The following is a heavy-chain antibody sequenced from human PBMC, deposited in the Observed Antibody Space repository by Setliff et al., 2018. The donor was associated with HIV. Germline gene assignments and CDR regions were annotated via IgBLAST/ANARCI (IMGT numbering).Heavy chain of an antibody. J-gene: IGHJ6*02. CDR2: ISYDGNYK. V-gene: IGHV3-30*04. CDR1: GFTFSNYA. CDR3: ATLPSRDMDV. D-gene: IGHD3-10*01. Sequence: GGSLRLSCAVSGFTFSNYAMHWVRQASGKGLEWVAVISYDGNYKYYSDSVKGRFTISRDNSRNTLYLQMNSLRAEDTATYYCATLPSRDMDVWGQGTTVTVSS.